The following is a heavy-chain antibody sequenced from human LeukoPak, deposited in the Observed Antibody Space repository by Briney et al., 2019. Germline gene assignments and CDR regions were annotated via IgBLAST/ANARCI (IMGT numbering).Heavy chain of an antibody. D-gene: IGHD3-10*01. J-gene: IGHJ1*01. CDR2: IIPIFGTA. CDR3: ALYSSGTHQGPEYFQH. CDR1: GGTFSSYA. Sequence: GSSVKVSCKASGGTFSSYAISWVRQAPGQGLEWMGGIIPIFGTANYAQKFQGRVTITTDESTSTAYMELSSLRSEDTAVYYCALYSSGTHQGPEYFQHWGQGTLVTVSS. V-gene: IGHV1-69*05.